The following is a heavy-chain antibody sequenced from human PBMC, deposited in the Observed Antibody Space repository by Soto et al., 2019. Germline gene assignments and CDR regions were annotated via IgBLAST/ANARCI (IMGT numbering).Heavy chain of an antibody. Sequence: VQLVESGVGWVHPGGSLRLSCAASGFTFSSAWMSWVRQAPGKGLEWVANVKPDGSEKYYLDSVKGRFTISRDNAKNSLCLQMNSQRAEDTAIYYCATSCGGNWGQGTLVTVSS. CDR1: GFTFSSAW. V-gene: IGHV3-7*01. J-gene: IGHJ4*02. CDR3: ATSCGGN. D-gene: IGHD2-21*01. CDR2: VKPDGSEK.